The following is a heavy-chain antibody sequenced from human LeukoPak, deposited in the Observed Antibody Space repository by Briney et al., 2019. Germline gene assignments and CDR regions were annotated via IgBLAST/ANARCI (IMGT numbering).Heavy chain of an antibody. CDR1: GNYW. Sequence: GGSLRLSCAASGNYWMHWVRQAPGKGLVWVSHINSDGSWTSYADFVKGRFTISKDNAKNTVYLQMNSLRAEDTAVYYCVSFYETYWGRGTLVTVSS. CDR3: VSFYETY. CDR2: INSDGSWT. J-gene: IGHJ4*02. D-gene: IGHD2/OR15-2a*01. V-gene: IGHV3-74*01.